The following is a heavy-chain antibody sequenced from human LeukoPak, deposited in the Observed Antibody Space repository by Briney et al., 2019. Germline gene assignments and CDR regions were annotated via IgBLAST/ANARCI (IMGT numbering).Heavy chain of an antibody. Sequence: GGSLRLSCAASGFSFSTYAMYWVRQAPGKGLEWVALIWHDASHTFYTDSVKGRFTISRDNSKNTVYLQMNSLGGEDTAVYYCAREILGSGSYPDYWGQGTLVTVSS. CDR1: GFSFSTYA. V-gene: IGHV3-30*02. J-gene: IGHJ4*02. CDR2: IWHDASHT. CDR3: AREILGSGSYPDY. D-gene: IGHD3-10*01.